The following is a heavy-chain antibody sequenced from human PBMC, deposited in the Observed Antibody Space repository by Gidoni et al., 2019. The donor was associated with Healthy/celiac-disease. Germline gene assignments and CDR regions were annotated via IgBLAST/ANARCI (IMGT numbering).Heavy chain of an antibody. D-gene: IGHD1-26*01. CDR2: ISSSSSTI. Sequence: EVQLVESGGGLVQPGGSLRLSCAASGFTFSSYSMNWVRQAPGKGLEWVSYISSSSSTIYYADSVKGRFTISRDNAKNSLYLQMNSLRAEDKAVYYCAKAHTTHYYYYMDVWGKGTTVTVSS. CDR3: AKAHTTHYYYYMDV. CDR1: GFTFSSYS. V-gene: IGHV3-48*01. J-gene: IGHJ6*03.